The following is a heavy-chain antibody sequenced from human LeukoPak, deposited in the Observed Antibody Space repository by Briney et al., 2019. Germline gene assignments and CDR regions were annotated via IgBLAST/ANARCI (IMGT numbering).Heavy chain of an antibody. Sequence: GRSLRLSCAASGFTFSSYGMNWVRQVPGKGLECLANIKEDGSETYYADSVKGRFTISRDNPKNLLFLQINSLRVEDTAVYYCARETPRRGETRDGYRWGQGTVVTVSS. CDR3: ARETPRRGETRDGYR. CDR2: IKEDGSET. V-gene: IGHV3-7*01. D-gene: IGHD5-24*01. J-gene: IGHJ4*02. CDR1: GFTFSSYG.